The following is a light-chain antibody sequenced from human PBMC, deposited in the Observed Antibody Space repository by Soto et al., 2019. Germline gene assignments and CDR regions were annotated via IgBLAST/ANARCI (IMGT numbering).Light chain of an antibody. J-gene: IGKJ2*01. Sequence: EIVLTQSPATLSLSPGERATLSCRASQSVSNSALAWYLQKPGQAPRLLIYGASSRATGIPDRFSGGGSGTDFSLTISRLEPVDFAVYFCQLYGSSPMYTFGQGTRLEI. CDR3: QLYGSSPMYT. CDR1: QSVSNSA. V-gene: IGKV3-20*01. CDR2: GAS.